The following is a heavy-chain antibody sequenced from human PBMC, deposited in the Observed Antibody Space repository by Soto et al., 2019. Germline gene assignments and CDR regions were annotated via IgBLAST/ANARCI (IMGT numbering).Heavy chain of an antibody. CDR2: IYYSGST. CDR3: ARADGCSYGVDY. V-gene: IGHV4-59*01. J-gene: IGHJ4*02. D-gene: IGHD5-18*01. Sequence: SETLSLTCTVSGGSISSYYWSWIRQPPGKGLEWIGYIYYSGSTNYNPSLKSRVTISVDTSKNQFSLKLSSVTAADTAVYYCARADGCSYGVDYWGQGTLVTVSS. CDR1: GGSISSYY.